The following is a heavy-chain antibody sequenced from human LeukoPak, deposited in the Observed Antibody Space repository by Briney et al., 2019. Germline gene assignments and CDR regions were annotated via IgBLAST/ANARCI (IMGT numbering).Heavy chain of an antibody. CDR1: GFTFSDYY. J-gene: IGHJ4*02. Sequence: GGSLRLSCAASGFTFSDYYMSWIRQAPGKGLEWLSYISSSSSTIYYADSVKGRFTISRDNAENSLSLQMSSLRAEDTAVHYCARGGYSNSQAVDYWGQGTLVTVSS. CDR2: ISSSSSTI. D-gene: IGHD4-11*01. CDR3: ARGGYSNSQAVDY. V-gene: IGHV3-11*04.